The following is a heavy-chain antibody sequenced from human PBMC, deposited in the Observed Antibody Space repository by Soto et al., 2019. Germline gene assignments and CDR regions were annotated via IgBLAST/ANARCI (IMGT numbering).Heavy chain of an antibody. Sequence: VLLEQSGPEVKKPGASVNVSCKASGYSFNNYGLPWVRQAPGQGLEWLGWIGPYNLNANYAQKFHGGVTVSTVSSTRTALMELRSLRSYDTTVYYCARDIYERPEGDGIRHWFDPWGQGTLVTVSS. CDR3: ARDIYERPEGDGIRHWFDP. D-gene: IGHD3-16*01. V-gene: IGHV1-18*04. J-gene: IGHJ5*02. CDR2: IGPYNLNA. CDR1: GYSFNNYG.